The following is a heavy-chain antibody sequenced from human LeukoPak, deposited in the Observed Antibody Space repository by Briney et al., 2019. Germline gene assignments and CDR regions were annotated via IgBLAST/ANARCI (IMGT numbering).Heavy chain of an antibody. CDR1: GFTFSYFG. J-gene: IGHJ4*02. CDR3: AKKGCSGGSCYNAYYFDY. CDR2: ISYDGSNK. D-gene: IGHD2-15*01. Sequence: GGSLRLSCAGSGFTFSYFGMHWVRQAPGQGLEGVAVISYDGSNKYYADSVKGRFTISRDNSKNTLYLQMNSLRAEDAAVYYCAKKGCSGGSCYNAYYFDYWGQGTLVTVSS. V-gene: IGHV3-30*18.